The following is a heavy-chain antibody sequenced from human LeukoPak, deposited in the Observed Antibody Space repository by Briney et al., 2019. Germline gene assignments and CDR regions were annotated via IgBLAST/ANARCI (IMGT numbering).Heavy chain of an antibody. CDR1: GFTFINAW. D-gene: IGHD4-17*01. J-gene: IGHJ4*02. V-gene: IGHV3-7*01. CDR2: IRQDGSQK. Sequence: GGSLRLSCAGSGFTFINAWMSWVRQAPGKGLEWVATIRQDGSQKYYVDSVKGRFTISRDNAKNSLYLQMNSLRAEDTAVYYCARESGSVTSEVDFVYWGQGTLVAVSS. CDR3: ARESGSVTSEVDFVY.